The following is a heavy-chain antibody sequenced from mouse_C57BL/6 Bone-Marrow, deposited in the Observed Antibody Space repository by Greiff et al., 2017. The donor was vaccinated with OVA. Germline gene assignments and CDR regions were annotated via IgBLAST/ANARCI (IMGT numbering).Heavy chain of an antibody. Sequence: EVKLMESGGGLVQPKGSLKLSCAASGFSFNTYAMNWVRQAPGKGLEWVARIRSKSNNYATYYADSVKDRFTISRDDSESMLYLQMNNLKTEDTAMYYCVRGNYGSSYVDFDYWGQGTTLTVSS. J-gene: IGHJ2*01. CDR1: GFSFNTYA. D-gene: IGHD1-1*01. CDR3: VRGNYGSSYVDFDY. CDR2: IRSKSNNYAT. V-gene: IGHV10-1*01.